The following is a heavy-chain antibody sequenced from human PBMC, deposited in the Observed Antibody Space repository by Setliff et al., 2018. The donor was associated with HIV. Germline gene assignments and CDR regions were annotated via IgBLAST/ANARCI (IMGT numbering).Heavy chain of an antibody. Sequence: SETLSLTCNVSGGSINSGSYYWGWIRQSPGKGLEWIGYIYYSGSTNYNPSLKSRVTISVDTSKNQFSLKLSSVTAADTAVYYCARDAGSIAVAETGYHVWGQGTTVTVSS. CDR1: GGSINSGSYY. CDR2: IYYSGST. CDR3: ARDAGSIAVAETGYHV. J-gene: IGHJ6*02. D-gene: IGHD6-19*01. V-gene: IGHV4-61*01.